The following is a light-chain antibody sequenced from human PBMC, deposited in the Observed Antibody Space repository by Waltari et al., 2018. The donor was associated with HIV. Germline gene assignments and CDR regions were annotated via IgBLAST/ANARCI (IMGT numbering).Light chain of an antibody. CDR1: TSVSGN. V-gene: IGKV3-15*01. CDR3: QQYNNWPTWT. CDR2: VAF. Sequence: EIVITQSPATLSVSPGERATLSCRASTSVSGNLAGYHQKPCQAPRLLMYVAFTRATGIPARVSGGGSGTEFTLTITSLQSEDFTVYYCQQYNNWPTWTFGQGTKVEIK. J-gene: IGKJ1*01.